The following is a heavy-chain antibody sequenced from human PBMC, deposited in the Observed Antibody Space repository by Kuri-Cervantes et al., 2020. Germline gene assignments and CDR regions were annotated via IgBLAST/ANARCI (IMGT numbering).Heavy chain of an antibody. CDR2: IWYDGSNK. CDR3: AREVYYDILSQYSEGLDP. D-gene: IGHD3-9*01. V-gene: IGHV3-33*01. Sequence: GESLKISCAASGFTFSSYGMHWVRQAPGKGLEWVAVIWYDGSNKYYADSVKGRFTISRDNSKNTLYLQMNSLRAEDTAVYYCAREVYYDILSQYSEGLDPWGQGTLVTVSS. J-gene: IGHJ5*02. CDR1: GFTFSSYG.